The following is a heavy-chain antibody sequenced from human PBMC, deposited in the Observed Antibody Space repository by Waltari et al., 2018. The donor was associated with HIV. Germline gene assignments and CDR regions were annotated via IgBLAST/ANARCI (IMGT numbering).Heavy chain of an antibody. D-gene: IGHD3-10*01. CDR3: ARDYGSGSYYNY. CDR2: INWNGGST. Sequence: EVPLVESGGGVVRPGGSLRLHCEDSGFNFDDYGMGWVRQAPGKGLEWVSGINWNGGSTGYADSVKGRFTISRDNAKNSLYLQMNSLRAEDTALYYCARDYGSGSYYNYWGQGTLVTVSS. J-gene: IGHJ4*02. V-gene: IGHV3-20*04. CDR1: GFNFDDYG.